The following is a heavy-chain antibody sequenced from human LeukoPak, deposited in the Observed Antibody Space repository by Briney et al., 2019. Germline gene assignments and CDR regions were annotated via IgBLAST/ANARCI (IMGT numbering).Heavy chain of an antibody. Sequence: SVKVSCKASGGTFSSYAISWVRQAPGQGLEWMGGIIPIFGTANYAQKFQGRVTITADESTSTAYMELSSLRSEDTAVYYGAXTXXXXXXVXXXPGGNYGMDVWGQGTTVTVSS. CDR3: AXTXXXXXXVXXXPGGNYGMDV. CDR1: GGTFSSYA. V-gene: IGHV1-69*01. J-gene: IGHJ6*02. CDR2: IIPIFGTA.